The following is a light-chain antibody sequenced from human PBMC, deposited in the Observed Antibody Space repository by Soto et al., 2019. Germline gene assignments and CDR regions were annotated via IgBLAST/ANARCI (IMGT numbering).Light chain of an antibody. CDR3: QQYNNWPTWT. CDR2: GAS. J-gene: IGKJ1*01. Sequence: EMVLTQSPATLSVSPGERATLSCRASQSVSRNLAWYQQKPGQAPRLLIYGASTRATGIPARFSGSGSGTEFTLTISSLQSEDFAVYYCQQYNNWPTWTFGQGTKVDNK. CDR1: QSVSRN. V-gene: IGKV3-15*01.